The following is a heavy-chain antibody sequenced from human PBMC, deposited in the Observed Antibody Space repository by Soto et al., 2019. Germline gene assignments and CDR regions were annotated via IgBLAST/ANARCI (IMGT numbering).Heavy chain of an antibody. CDR3: AGVAARQYYYYYGMDV. D-gene: IGHD6-6*01. J-gene: IGHJ6*02. CDR1: GFTFSSYW. Sequence: GGSLRLSCAASGFTFSSYWMSWVRQAPGKGLEWVANIKQDGSEKYYVDSVKGRFTISRDNAKNSLYLQMNSLRAEDTAVYYCAGVAARQYYYYYGMDVWGQGTTVTVSS. V-gene: IGHV3-7*03. CDR2: IKQDGSEK.